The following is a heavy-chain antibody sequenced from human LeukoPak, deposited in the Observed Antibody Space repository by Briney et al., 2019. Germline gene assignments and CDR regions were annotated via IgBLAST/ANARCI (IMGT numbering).Heavy chain of an antibody. D-gene: IGHD2-15*01. CDR3: ARDLKGYCSGGSCYGSYFDY. CDR2: IYYGGST. Sequence: SETLSLTCTVSGGSISSSSYYWGWIRQPPGKGLEWIGSIYYGGSTYYNPSLKSRVTISVDTSKNQFSLKLSSVTAADTAVYYCARDLKGYCSGGSCYGSYFDYWGQGTLVTVSS. J-gene: IGHJ4*02. CDR1: GGSISSSSYY. V-gene: IGHV4-39*07.